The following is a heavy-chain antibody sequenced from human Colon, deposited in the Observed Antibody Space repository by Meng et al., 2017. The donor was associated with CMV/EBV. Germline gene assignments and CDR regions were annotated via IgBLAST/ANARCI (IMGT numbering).Heavy chain of an antibody. V-gene: IGHV3-11*01. D-gene: IGHD3-16*01. J-gene: IGHJ6*02. CDR2: ISGTSSTI. CDR1: GFTFSDYY. Sequence: GESLKISCAASGFTFSDYYMSWIRQTPGKGLEWVSYISGTSSTIYYADSVKGRFTISRDNSKNSLSLQMNSLRAEDTAIYYCAKEKGVGDAWGGMDGWGQGTTVTVSS. CDR3: AKEKGVGDAWGGMDG.